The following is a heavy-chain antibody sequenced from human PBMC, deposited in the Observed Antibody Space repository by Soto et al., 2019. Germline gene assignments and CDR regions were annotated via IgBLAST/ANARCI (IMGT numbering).Heavy chain of an antibody. D-gene: IGHD6-13*01. Sequence: QVQLVESGGGVVQPGRSLRLSCAASGFTFSSYGMHWVRQAPGKGLEWVAVISYDGSNKYYADSVKGRFTISRDNSKNTRYLPMNSLRAEDTAVYYCAKDRPYSSSWRLTGWGQGTLVTVSS. CDR2: ISYDGSNK. V-gene: IGHV3-30*18. J-gene: IGHJ4*02. CDR1: GFTFSSYG. CDR3: AKDRPYSSSWRLTG.